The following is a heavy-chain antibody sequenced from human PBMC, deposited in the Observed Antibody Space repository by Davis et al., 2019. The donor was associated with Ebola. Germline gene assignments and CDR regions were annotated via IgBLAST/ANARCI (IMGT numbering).Heavy chain of an antibody. CDR2: IIPIFGTA. J-gene: IGHJ4*02. CDR3: ARDRGYCSGGSCYPLASYFDY. CDR1: GGTFSSYA. Sequence: SVKVSCKASGGTFSSYAISWVRQAPGQGLEWMGGIIPIFGTANYAQKFQGRVTITADKSTSTAYMELSSLRSEDTAVYYCARDRGYCSGGSCYPLASYFDYWGQGTLVTVSS. V-gene: IGHV1-69*06. D-gene: IGHD2-15*01.